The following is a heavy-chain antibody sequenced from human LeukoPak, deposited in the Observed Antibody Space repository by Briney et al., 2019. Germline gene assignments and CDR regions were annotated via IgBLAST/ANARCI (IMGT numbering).Heavy chain of an antibody. V-gene: IGHV3-21*01. J-gene: IGHJ4*02. D-gene: IGHD3-22*01. Sequence: GGSLRLSCAASGFTFSSYNMKWVRQAPGKGLEWVSSISSRSSYIFYADSVKGRFTISRDNAKKSLYLQMNSLRAEDTAVYYCAKDKESDDSSGYLDWGQGTLVTVSS. CDR1: GFTFSSYN. CDR2: ISSRSSYI. CDR3: AKDKESDDSSGYLD.